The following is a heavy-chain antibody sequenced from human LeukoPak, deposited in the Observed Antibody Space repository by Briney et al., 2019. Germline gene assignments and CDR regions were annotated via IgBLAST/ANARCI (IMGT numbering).Heavy chain of an antibody. CDR3: AKSGGDYA. CDR2: ISGGAGST. J-gene: IGHJ5*02. Sequence: PGGSLRLSCAASGFTFSNFAMTWVRQGPGKGLEWVSAISGGAGSTFYADSVKGRFTISRDNAKNTLYLQMNSLRAEDTAVYYCAKSGGDYAWGQGTLVTISS. D-gene: IGHD2-21*02. CDR1: GFTFSNFA. V-gene: IGHV3-23*01.